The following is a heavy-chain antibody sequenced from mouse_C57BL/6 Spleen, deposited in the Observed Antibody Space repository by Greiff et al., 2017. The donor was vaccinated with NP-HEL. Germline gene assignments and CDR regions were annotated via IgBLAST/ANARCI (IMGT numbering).Heavy chain of an antibody. D-gene: IGHD2-5*01. J-gene: IGHJ4*01. CDR3: ARNEDYSKDAMDY. Sequence: QVQLQQPGAELVKPGASVKMSCKASGYTFTSYWITWVKQRPGQGLEWIGDIYPGSGSTNYNEKFKSKATLTVDTSSSTAYMQLSSLTSEDSAVYYCARNEDYSKDAMDYWGQGTSVTVSS. V-gene: IGHV1-55*01. CDR2: IYPGSGST. CDR1: GYTFTSYW.